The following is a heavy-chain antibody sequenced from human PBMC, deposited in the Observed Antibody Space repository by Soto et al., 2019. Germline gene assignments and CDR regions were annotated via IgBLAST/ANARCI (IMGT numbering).Heavy chain of an antibody. CDR1: GFTFSAYD. Sequence: PGGSLRLSCVASGFTFSAYDMHWVRQPTGKGLEWVSAIGTQHDAYYPDSVKGRFTISRENAKNSLYLQMNSLTTGDTAVYYCAIPASYWDGGGGWIDPWGQGTLVTVSS. V-gene: IGHV3-13*01. CDR3: AIPASYWDGGGGWIDP. J-gene: IGHJ5*02. D-gene: IGHD2-8*02. CDR2: IGTQHDA.